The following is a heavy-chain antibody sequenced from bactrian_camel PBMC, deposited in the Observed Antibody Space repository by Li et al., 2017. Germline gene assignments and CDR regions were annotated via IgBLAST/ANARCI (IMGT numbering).Heavy chain of an antibody. CDR3: AADGGLSDCSSSFQDYEYNF. CDR2: IVIRDGRT. V-gene: IGHV3S31*01. J-gene: IGHJ4*01. CDR1: GYTSRSNC. D-gene: IGHD1*01. Sequence: DVQLVESGGGSVQTGGSLRLSCAVAGYTSRSNCLGWFRRTDEQEREGLAAIVIRDGRTYTADSVQGRFAISQDSTKNTLFLTMNTLKPEDTGMYYCAADGGLSDCSSSFQDYEYNFWGRGTQVTVS.